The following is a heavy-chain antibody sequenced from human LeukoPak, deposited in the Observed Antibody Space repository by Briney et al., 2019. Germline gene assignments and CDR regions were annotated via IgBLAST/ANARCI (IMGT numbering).Heavy chain of an antibody. D-gene: IGHD3-10*01. J-gene: IGHJ6*03. V-gene: IGHV4-38-2*01. CDR2: IYHSGST. CDR1: GGSFSGYY. CDR3: ARVVWITMVRGVIITLDYYYYMDV. Sequence: NPSETLSLTCAVYGGSFSGYYWGWIRQPPGKGLEWIGSIYHSGSTYYNPSLKSRVTISVDTSKNQFSLKLSSVTAADTAVYYCARVVWITMVRGVIITLDYYYYMDVWGEGTTVTVSS.